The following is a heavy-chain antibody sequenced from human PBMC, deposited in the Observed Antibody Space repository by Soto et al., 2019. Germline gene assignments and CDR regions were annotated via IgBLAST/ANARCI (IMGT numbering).Heavy chain of an antibody. CDR3: AKGGLRTGFDY. CDR1: GFTFSSYA. Sequence: EVQLLESGGNLGQPGGSLRLSCEASGFTFSSYAMSWVRQAPGKGLEWVSSISAGGGGTYYADSVKGRFTISRDNSKNTLSLQMNSLRDEDTDLYYCAKGGLRTGFDYWGQGTLVTVSS. J-gene: IGHJ4*02. D-gene: IGHD4-17*01. CDR2: ISAGGGGT. V-gene: IGHV3-23*01.